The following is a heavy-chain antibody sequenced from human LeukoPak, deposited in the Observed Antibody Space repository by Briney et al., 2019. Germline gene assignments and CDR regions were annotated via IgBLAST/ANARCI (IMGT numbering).Heavy chain of an antibody. CDR3: ASYSSSWYQGTYFDY. Sequence: PGGSLRLSCAASGFTFSDYYMSWIRQAPGKGLEWVSYISSSGSTIYYADSVKGRFTISRDNAKNSLYLQMNSLRAEDTAVYYCASYSSSWYQGTYFDYWGQGTLVTVSS. V-gene: IGHV3-11*04. CDR1: GFTFSDYY. D-gene: IGHD6-13*01. J-gene: IGHJ4*02. CDR2: ISSSGSTI.